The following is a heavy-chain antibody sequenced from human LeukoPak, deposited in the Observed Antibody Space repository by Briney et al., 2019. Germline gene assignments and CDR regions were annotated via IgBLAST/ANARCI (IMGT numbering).Heavy chain of an antibody. Sequence: SETLSLTCAVYGGSFSGYYWSWIRQPPGKGLEWIGEINRSGSTNYNPSLKSRVTISVDTSKNQFSLKLSSVTAADTAVYYCARGRDYYDSSGYSGLLGYWGQGTLVTVSS. J-gene: IGHJ4*02. CDR2: INRSGST. D-gene: IGHD3-22*01. CDR3: ARGRDYYDSSGYSGLLGY. CDR1: GGSFSGYY. V-gene: IGHV4-34*01.